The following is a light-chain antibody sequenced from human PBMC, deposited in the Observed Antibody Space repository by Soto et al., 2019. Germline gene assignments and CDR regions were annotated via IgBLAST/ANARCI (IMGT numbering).Light chain of an antibody. CDR3: SSFTSHRIYV. Sequence: QSALALPTSVSGSPGQSITISCTGNHNDIGTYDYVSWYQQHPGRAPRLLIHGVTTRPSGISGRFSASKSGLTASLTISGLQPEDEADYYCSSFTSHRIYVFGPGTKVTVL. CDR2: GVT. J-gene: IGLJ1*01. CDR1: HNDIGTYDY. V-gene: IGLV2-14*03.